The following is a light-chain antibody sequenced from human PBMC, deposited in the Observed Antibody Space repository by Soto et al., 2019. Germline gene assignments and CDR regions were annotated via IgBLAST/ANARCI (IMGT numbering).Light chain of an antibody. Sequence: DIQMTQSPTSLYASVGDRVTITCRASQDIRNIVAWYQQKPAKAPKLLIYAASTLKPGVPSRFSSSGSGTDFTLTINSLQPEDVATYSCQKYSSVPVFGPGIKVEIK. CDR3: QKYSSVPV. V-gene: IGKV1-27*01. J-gene: IGKJ3*01. CDR1: QDIRNI. CDR2: AAS.